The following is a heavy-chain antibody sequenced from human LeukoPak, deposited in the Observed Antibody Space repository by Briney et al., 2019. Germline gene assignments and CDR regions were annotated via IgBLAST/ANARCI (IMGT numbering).Heavy chain of an antibody. D-gene: IGHD3-22*01. Sequence: SETLSLTCTVSGGSISSSSYYWGWIRQPPGKGLEWIGSIYYSGSTYYNPSLKSRVTISVDTSKNQFSLKLSSVTAADTAVYYCARRGFYYDSSGYYCFDYWGQGTLDTVSS. V-gene: IGHV4-39*01. CDR2: IYYSGST. J-gene: IGHJ4*02. CDR3: ARRGFYYDSSGYYCFDY. CDR1: GGSISSSSYY.